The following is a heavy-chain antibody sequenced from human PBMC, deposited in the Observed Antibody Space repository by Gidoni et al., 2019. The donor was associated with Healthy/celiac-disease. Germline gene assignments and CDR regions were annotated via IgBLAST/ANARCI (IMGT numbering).Heavy chain of an antibody. Sequence: EVQLLESGGGLVQPGGSLRLSCAASGFTFSSYAMSWVRQAPGKGLEWVSAISGSGGSTYYADSVKGRFTISRDNSKNTLYLQMNSLRAEDTAVYYCAKFLRGNLYCSSTSCYWGLFDYWGQGTLVTVSS. CDR1: GFTFSSYA. V-gene: IGHV3-23*01. CDR3: AKFLRGNLYCSSTSCYWGLFDY. J-gene: IGHJ4*02. CDR2: ISGSGGST. D-gene: IGHD2-2*01.